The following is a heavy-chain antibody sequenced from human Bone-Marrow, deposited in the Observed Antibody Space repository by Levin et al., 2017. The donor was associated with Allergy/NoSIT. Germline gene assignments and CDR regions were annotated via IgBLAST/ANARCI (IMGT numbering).Heavy chain of an antibody. D-gene: IGHD1-1*01. J-gene: IGHJ5*02. CDR3: ARVGLERRAQLFDP. V-gene: IGHV3-11*06. Sequence: GESLKISCAASGFTFSDYYMSWIRQAPGKGLEWVSYISSSSSYTNYADSVKGRFTISRDNAKNSLYLQMNSLRAEDTAVYYCARVGLERRAQLFDPWGQGTLVTVSS. CDR2: ISSSSSYT. CDR1: GFTFSDYY.